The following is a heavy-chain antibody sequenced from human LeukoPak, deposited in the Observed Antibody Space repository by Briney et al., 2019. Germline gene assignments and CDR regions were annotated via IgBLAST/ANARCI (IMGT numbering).Heavy chain of an antibody. Sequence: GGSLRLSCGASGFTFSSYGMHWVRQAPGKGLEWVAFIRYDGSNKYYADSVKGRFTISRDNSKNTLYLQMNSLRAEDTAVYYCARRAGAYSHPYDYWGQGTLVTVSS. CDR3: ARRAGAYSHPYDY. CDR1: GFTFSSYG. D-gene: IGHD4/OR15-4a*01. J-gene: IGHJ4*02. CDR2: IRYDGSNK. V-gene: IGHV3-30*02.